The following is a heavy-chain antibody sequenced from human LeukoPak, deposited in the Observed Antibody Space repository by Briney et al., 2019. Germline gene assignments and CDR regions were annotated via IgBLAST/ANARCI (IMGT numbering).Heavy chain of an antibody. CDR2: ISYDGSNK. D-gene: IGHD4-17*01. CDR1: GFTFSGYG. Sequence: GRSLRLSCAASGFTFSGYGMRWVRQAPGKGLEWVAVISYDGSNKYYADSVKGRFTISRDNSKNTLHLQMNSLRAEDTAVYYCAKVSRYGDDGEYFQHWGQGTLVTVSS. J-gene: IGHJ1*01. CDR3: AKVSRYGDDGEYFQH. V-gene: IGHV3-30*18.